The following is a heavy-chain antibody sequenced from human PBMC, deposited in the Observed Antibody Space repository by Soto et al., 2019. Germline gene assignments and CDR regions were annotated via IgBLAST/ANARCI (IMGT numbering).Heavy chain of an antibody. Sequence: QVQLQESGPGLVKPSGTLSLTCAVSGGSISSSNWWSWVRQPPGKGLEWIGEIYHSGSTNYNPSLKSRVTISLDKSKNQFSLKLSSVNPADTAVYYCASLTATSDFDYWGQGTLVTVSS. D-gene: IGHD2-2*01. CDR2: IYHSGST. J-gene: IGHJ4*02. CDR1: GGSISSSNW. V-gene: IGHV4-4*02. CDR3: ASLTATSDFDY.